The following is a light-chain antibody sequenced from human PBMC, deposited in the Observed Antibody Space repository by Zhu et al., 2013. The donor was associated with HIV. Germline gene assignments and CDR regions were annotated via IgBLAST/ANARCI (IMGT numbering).Light chain of an antibody. Sequence: QSALTQPPSASGSPGQSVTISCTGTSSDVGGYNLVSWYQHYPGKAPKLMIYDVSKRPSGVPDRFSGSKSGNMASLTVSGLQAEDEADYYCSAYAGSNNLVFGGGTKLTVL. V-gene: IGLV2-8*01. CDR1: SSDVGGYNL. CDR3: SAYAGSNNLV. J-gene: IGLJ2*01. CDR2: DVS.